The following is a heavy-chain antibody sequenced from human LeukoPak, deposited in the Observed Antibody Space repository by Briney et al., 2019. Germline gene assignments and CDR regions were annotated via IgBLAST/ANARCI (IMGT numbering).Heavy chain of an antibody. Sequence: QTGGSLRLSCAASGFTLSDYWMSWVRQAPGKGPEWVTNIKEDGSETNYVDSVWGRFTISRDNAKNSLYLQMNSLRAEDTAVYYCARDWGVVTALFQHWGQGTLVTVSS. CDR2: IKEDGSET. CDR1: GFTLSDYW. V-gene: IGHV3-7*01. D-gene: IGHD2-21*02. J-gene: IGHJ1*01. CDR3: ARDWGVVTALFQH.